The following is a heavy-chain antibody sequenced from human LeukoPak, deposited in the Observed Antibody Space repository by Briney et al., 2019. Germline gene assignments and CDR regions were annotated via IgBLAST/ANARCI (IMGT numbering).Heavy chain of an antibody. V-gene: IGHV1-2*02. CDR3: ARDLYDSSGYFDY. J-gene: IGHJ4*02. D-gene: IGHD3-22*01. CDR1: GYTFTGYY. CDR2: INPNSGGT. Sequence: ASVKVSCKASGYTFTGYYMHWVRQAPGQGLEWMGWINPNSGGTNYAQKFQGRVTMTRDTSISTAYMELSRLRSDDTAVYYCARDLYDSSGYFDYWGQGTLVTVSS.